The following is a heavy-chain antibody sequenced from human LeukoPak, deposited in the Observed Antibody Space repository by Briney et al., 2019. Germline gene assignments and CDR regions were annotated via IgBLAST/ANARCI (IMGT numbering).Heavy chain of an antibody. CDR1: GGSISSGGYY. V-gene: IGHV4-31*03. CDR3: ARERVSTVTTRYFDY. D-gene: IGHD4-11*01. CDR2: IYYSGGT. J-gene: IGHJ4*02. Sequence: SQTLSLTCTVSGGSISSGGYYWSWIRQHPGKGLEWIGYIYYSGGTYYNPSLKSRVTISVDTSKNQFSLKLSSVTAADTAVYYCARERVSTVTTRYFDYWGQGTLVTVSS.